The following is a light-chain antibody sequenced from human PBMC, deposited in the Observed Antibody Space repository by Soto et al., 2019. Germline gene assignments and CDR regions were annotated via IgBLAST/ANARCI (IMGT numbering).Light chain of an antibody. CDR1: QSVSNNY. CDR2: GAS. Sequence: ESVLTQSPGTLYLCKGERGTLSCLASQSVSNNYLAWYQQKPGQAPRLLIYGASNRATGIPDRFSGSGSGTDFTLTISRLEPEDFAVYYCQQYGSSGTFAEGTKVDIK. CDR3: QQYGSSGT. J-gene: IGKJ4*02. V-gene: IGKV3-20*01.